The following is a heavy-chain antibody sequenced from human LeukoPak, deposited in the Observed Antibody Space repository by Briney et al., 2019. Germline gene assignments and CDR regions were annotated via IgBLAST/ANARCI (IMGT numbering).Heavy chain of an antibody. J-gene: IGHJ6*02. Sequence: PSETLSLTCTVSGGSVSGHYWTWIRQPPGKGLEWIGQIFYTGQADYNPSLKSRITISVDTSRNQISLKLNSVTAADTAVYYCAKFGADYDTYVWGQGTTVAVSS. CDR3: AKFGADYDTYV. D-gene: IGHD3-16*01. CDR1: GGSVSGHY. V-gene: IGHV4-59*02. CDR2: IFYTGQA.